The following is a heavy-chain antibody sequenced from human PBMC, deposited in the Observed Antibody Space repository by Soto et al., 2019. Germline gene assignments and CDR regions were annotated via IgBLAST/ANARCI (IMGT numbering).Heavy chain of an antibody. Sequence: ASVKVSCKASGYTFTSYAMHWVRQAPGQRLEWMGWINAGNGNTKYSQKFQGQVTISADESISTAYLQWSSLKASDTAIYYCARDLDYNGHSETFDIWGQGTMVTVSS. CDR1: GYTFTSYA. V-gene: IGHV1-3*01. J-gene: IGHJ3*02. D-gene: IGHD4-4*01. CDR2: INAGNGNT. CDR3: ARDLDYNGHSETFDI.